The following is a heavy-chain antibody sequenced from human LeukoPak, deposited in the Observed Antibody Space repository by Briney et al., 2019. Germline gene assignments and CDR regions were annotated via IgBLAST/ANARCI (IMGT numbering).Heavy chain of an antibody. CDR2: ISGSGGST. CDR1: GCTFSSYA. J-gene: IGHJ4*02. Sequence: GGSLRLSCAASGCTFSSYAMSWVRQAPGKGLEWVSAISGSGGSTYYADSVKGRFTISRDNSKNTLYLQMNSLRADDTAVYYCAKGSSSYGYFDYWGQGTLVTVSS. V-gene: IGHV3-23*01. CDR3: AKGSSSYGYFDY. D-gene: IGHD6-13*01.